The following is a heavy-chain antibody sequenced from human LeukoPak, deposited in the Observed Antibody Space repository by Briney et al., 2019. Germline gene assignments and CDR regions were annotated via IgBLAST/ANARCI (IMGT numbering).Heavy chain of an antibody. Sequence: RPGGSLRLSCAASGFNVNNAWMSWVRQAPGKGLEWVGRIRSKIDGGATDYAAPVKGRFTISRGDSKNTLYLQINSLKIEDTAMYYCYTSITDYWGQGTLVTVSS. D-gene: IGHD2-21*01. J-gene: IGHJ4*02. CDR1: GFNVNNAW. V-gene: IGHV3-15*07. CDR3: YTSITDY. CDR2: IRSKIDGGAT.